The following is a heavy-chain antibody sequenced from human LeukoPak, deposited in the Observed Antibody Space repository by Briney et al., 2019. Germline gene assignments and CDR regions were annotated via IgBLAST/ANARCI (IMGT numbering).Heavy chain of an antibody. CDR1: GDSITRYY. V-gene: IGHV4-4*07. Sequence: SETLSLTCTVSGDSITRYYWSWIRQPAGKGLEWIGRIYNSGSTNYNPSLKSRVIMSIDTSKNQFSLKLSSLTAADTAVYYCAGIAVTGGDYFDPWGQGALVTVFS. D-gene: IGHD3-16*01. CDR3: AGIAVTGGDYFDP. CDR2: IYNSGST. J-gene: IGHJ5*02.